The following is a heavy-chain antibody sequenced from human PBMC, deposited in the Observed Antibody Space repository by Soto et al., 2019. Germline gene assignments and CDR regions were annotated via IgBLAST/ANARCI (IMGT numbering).Heavy chain of an antibody. J-gene: IGHJ3*02. CDR1: GGSITTGGRY. CDR2: IYYSGNT. V-gene: IGHV4-31*02. CDR3: AQALVFTGGDGLDI. Sequence: QVRLQEWGPGLVKPSQTLSLKCSVSGGSITTGGRYWSWIRQLPGKGLEWIGDIYYSGNTYYNASLKRRVTISVEAAKNQFSLKLSSVTAADTAVYYCAQALVFTGGDGLDIWGQGILVTVSS. D-gene: IGHD1-1*01.